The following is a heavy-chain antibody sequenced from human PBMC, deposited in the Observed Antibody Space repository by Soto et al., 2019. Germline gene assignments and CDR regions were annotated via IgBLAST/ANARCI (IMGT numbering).Heavy chain of an antibody. CDR1: GFTFSTYV. CDR3: GKQTCDGLCGFDP. J-gene: IGHJ3*01. Sequence: PGGSLRLSCAASGFTFSTYVLTWVRQAPGKGLEWVSSISGTGRSTYYADSVKGRFTISRDNSKDTLYLQMNSLRVEDTAVYYCGKQTCDGLCGFDPWGQGTMVTVSS. D-gene: IGHD3-10*01. CDR2: ISGTGRST. V-gene: IGHV3-23*01.